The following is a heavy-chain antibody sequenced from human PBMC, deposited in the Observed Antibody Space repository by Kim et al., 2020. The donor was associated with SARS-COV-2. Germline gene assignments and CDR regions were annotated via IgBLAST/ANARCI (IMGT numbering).Heavy chain of an antibody. V-gene: IGHV3-7*01. D-gene: IGHD6-6*01. J-gene: IGHJ6*02. CDR3: ARREYSTCPTFRYYYYCGIDV. CDR2: IKQGGSGK. CDR1: GFTFSSYW. Sequence: GGSLRLSCAASGFTFSSYWMSWVRQAPGKGLEWVANIKQGGSGKYYVDSVKGRFTISRDNAKNSLYLQMNSLRAEDTAVYYCARREYSTCPTFRYYYYCGIDVWGRGTTVTVSS.